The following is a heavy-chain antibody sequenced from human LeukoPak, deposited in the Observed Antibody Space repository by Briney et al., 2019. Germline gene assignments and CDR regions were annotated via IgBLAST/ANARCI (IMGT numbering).Heavy chain of an antibody. Sequence: SETLALTCTVSGGSISSYYWSWIRQPPGKGLEWIGYIYYSGSTNYNPSLKSRVTISVDTSKNQFSLKLSSVTAADTAVYYCARVKMTRPDYVWSQGTLDTVSS. CDR1: GGSISSYY. J-gene: IGHJ4*02. V-gene: IGHV4-59*01. D-gene: IGHD3-10*02. CDR3: ARVKMTRPDYV. CDR2: IYYSGST.